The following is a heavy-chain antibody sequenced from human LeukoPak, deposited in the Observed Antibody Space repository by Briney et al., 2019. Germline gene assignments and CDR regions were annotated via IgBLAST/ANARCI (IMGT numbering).Heavy chain of an antibody. J-gene: IGHJ4*02. CDR1: GGSISSSSYY. Sequence: PSETLSLTCTVSGGSISSSSYYWGWIRQPPGKGLEWIGSIYYSGSTYYNPSLKSRVTISVDTSKNQFSLKLSSVTAADTAVYYCARGLSGSYDFDYWGQGTLVTVSS. D-gene: IGHD1-26*01. CDR3: ARGLSGSYDFDY. V-gene: IGHV4-39*07. CDR2: IYYSGST.